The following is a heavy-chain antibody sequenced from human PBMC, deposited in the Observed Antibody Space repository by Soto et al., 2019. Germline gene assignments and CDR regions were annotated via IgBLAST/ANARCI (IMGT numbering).Heavy chain of an antibody. V-gene: IGHV4-30-4*01. J-gene: IGHJ4*02. CDR3: ARVGYSYGYPIDY. CDR1: GGSISSGDYY. Sequence: SETLSLTGTVSGGSISSGDYYWSWIRQPPGKGLEWIGYIYYSGSTYYNLSLKSRVTISVDTSKNQFSLKRSSVTAADTAVYYCARVGYSYGYPIDYWGQGTLVTVSS. D-gene: IGHD5-18*01. CDR2: IYYSGST.